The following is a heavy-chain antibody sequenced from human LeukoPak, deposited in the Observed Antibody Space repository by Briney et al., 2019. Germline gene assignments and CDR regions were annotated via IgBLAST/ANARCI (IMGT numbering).Heavy chain of an antibody. CDR2: INHSGST. CDR3: ARGVTDQN. CDR1: GGSFSCYY. D-gene: IGHD5-18*01. V-gene: IGHV4-34*01. J-gene: IGHJ4*02. Sequence: PSETLSLTCAVYGGSFSCYYWSWIRQSPGKGLEWIGEINHSGSTNYNPSLKSRVSISLDTSKNQFSLKLRSVTAADTAVYYCARGVTDQNWGQGTLVTVSS.